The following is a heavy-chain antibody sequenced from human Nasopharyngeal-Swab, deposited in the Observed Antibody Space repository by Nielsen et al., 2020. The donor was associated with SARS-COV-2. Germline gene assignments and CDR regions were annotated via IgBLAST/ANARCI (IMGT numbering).Heavy chain of an antibody. CDR3: ARVPWQWLVHFDY. V-gene: IGHV3-74*01. CDR1: GFTFSSYW. CDR2: INSDGSST. J-gene: IGHJ4*02. D-gene: IGHD6-19*01. Sequence: LKISCAASGFTFSSYWMHWVRQAPGKGLVWVSRINSDGSSTSYADSVKGRFTISRDNAKNTLYLQMNSLRAEDTAVYYCARVPWQWLVHFDYWGQGTLVTVSS.